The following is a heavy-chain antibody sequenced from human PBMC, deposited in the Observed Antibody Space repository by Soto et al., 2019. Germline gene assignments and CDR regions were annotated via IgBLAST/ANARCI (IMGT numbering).Heavy chain of an antibody. CDR2: TRNKANSYAT. J-gene: IGHJ4*02. D-gene: IGHD1-26*01. Sequence: EVQLVESGGGLVQHGGSLRLSCAASGFTFSDYYMDWVRQVPGKGLEWIGRTRNKANSYATEYVASVKGRFSISRDDSKDSMDLQMNSLKTEDKAVYYCARDTGGSYDYWGQGALVTVSS. CDR1: GFTFSDYY. CDR3: ARDTGGSYDY. V-gene: IGHV3-72*01.